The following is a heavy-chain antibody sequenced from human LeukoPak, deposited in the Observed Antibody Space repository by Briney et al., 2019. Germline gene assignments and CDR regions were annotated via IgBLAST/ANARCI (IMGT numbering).Heavy chain of an antibody. J-gene: IGHJ3*02. CDR1: GYTFTGYY. CDR2: INPNSGGT. V-gene: IGHV1-2*02. CDR3: AGVEYSSSPHAFDI. Sequence: ASVKVSCKASGYTFTGYYMHWVRQAPGQGLEWTGWINPNSGGTNYAQKFQGRVTMTRDTSISTAYMELSRLRSDDTAVYYCAGVEYSSSPHAFDIWGQGTMVTVSS. D-gene: IGHD6-6*01.